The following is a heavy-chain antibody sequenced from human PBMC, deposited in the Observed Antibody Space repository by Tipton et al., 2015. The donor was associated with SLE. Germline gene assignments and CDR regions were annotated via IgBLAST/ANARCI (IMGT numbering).Heavy chain of an antibody. D-gene: IGHD1-26*01. CDR1: GGSFSGYY. J-gene: IGHJ3*02. CDR3: ASYSGSYYDAFDI. V-gene: IGHV4-34*01. CDR2: INHSGST. Sequence: TLSLTCAVYGGSFSGYYWSLIRQPPGKGLEWIGEINHSGSTNYNPSPKSRVTISVDTSKNQFSLKLSSVTAADTAVYYCASYSGSYYDAFDIWGQGTMVTVSS.